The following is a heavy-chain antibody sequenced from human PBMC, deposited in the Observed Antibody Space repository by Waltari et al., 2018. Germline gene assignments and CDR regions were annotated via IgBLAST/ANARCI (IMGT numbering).Heavy chain of an antibody. Sequence: QVQLVESGGGVVQPGRSLRLSCAASGFTFGSYGMHWVRQAPGKGREWVAVIWYDGSNKYYAYSVKGRFTISRDNSKNTLYLQMNSLRAEDTAVYYCAKLNGGRVETLWGQGTLVTVSS. CDR2: IWYDGSNK. V-gene: IGHV3-33*06. CDR1: GFTFGSYG. CDR3: AKLNGGRVETL. D-gene: IGHD3-16*01. J-gene: IGHJ4*02.